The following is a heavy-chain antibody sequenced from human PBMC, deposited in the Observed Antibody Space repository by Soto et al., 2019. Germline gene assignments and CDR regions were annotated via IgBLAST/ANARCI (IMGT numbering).Heavy chain of an antibody. CDR1: GFTVSSYL. Sequence: EVQLVASGGGLVQPGGSLRLSCAASGFTVSSYLMHWVRQAPGKGLVWVSRINSDGSSTSFADSVKGQFTISRDNAKNTLYLQMNSLRAEDTAVYYCARVNYGDYGGVYDYWGQGTLVTVSS. J-gene: IGHJ4*02. D-gene: IGHD4-17*01. CDR2: INSDGSST. CDR3: ARVNYGDYGGVYDY. V-gene: IGHV3-74*01.